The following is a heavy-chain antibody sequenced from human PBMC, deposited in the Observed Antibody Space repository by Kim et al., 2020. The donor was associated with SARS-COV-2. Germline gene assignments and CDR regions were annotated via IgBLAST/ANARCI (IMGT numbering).Heavy chain of an antibody. V-gene: IGHV4-61*07. CDR2: T. D-gene: IGHD1-26*01. CDR3: ARLGGASFFDY. Sequence: TNYNPPLKSRVTISLDTSKNQFSLKLSSVTAADTAVYYCARLGGASFFDYWGQGALVTVSS. J-gene: IGHJ4*02.